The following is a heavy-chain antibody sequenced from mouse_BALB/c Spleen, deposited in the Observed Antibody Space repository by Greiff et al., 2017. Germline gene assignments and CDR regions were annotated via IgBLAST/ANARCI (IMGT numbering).Heavy chain of an antibody. Sequence: EVKLVESGGGLVKPGGSLKLSCAASGFTFSSYAMSWVRQSPEKRLEWVAEISSGGSYTYYPDTVTGRFTISRDNAKNTLYLEMSSLRSEDTAMYYCARAGGNYVNYAMDYWGQGTSVTVSS. CDR1: GFTFSSYA. V-gene: IGHV5-9-4*01. J-gene: IGHJ4*01. CDR3: ARAGGNYVNYAMDY. D-gene: IGHD2-1*01. CDR2: ISSGGSYT.